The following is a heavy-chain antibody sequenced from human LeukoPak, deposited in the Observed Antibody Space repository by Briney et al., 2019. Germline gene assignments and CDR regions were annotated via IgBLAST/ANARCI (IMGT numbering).Heavy chain of an antibody. J-gene: IGHJ6*02. D-gene: IGHD1-26*01. CDR3: AAALAVGATHEVYSHGIDV. Sequence: PGGPLRLSCAASGFIFSSFGMNWGRQAGGKGVEWASYISSGSSAKYCADSVGGRITISRDNAQNSLYLQMSTLGSADTAVYYCAAALAVGATHEVYSHGIDVWGQGATVT. CDR1: GFIFSSFG. V-gene: IGHV3-48*04. CDR2: ISSGSSAK.